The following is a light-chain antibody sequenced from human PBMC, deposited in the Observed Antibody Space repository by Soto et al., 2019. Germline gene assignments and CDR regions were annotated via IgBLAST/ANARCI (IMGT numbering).Light chain of an antibody. Sequence: SVLTQPPSVSGAPGQRVTISCTGSSSSIGAGYDVHWYQQLPGTAPKLLIYGNSNRPSGVPDRFSGSKSGTSASLAITGLQAEDEADYYCLSYDSSLSGWVFGGGTKVTVL. CDR1: SSSIGAGYD. V-gene: IGLV1-40*01. CDR3: LSYDSSLSGWV. J-gene: IGLJ3*02. CDR2: GNS.